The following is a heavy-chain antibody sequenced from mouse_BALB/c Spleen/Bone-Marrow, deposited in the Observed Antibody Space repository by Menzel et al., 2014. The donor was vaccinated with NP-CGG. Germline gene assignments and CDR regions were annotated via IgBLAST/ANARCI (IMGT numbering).Heavy chain of an antibody. Sequence: VQLQQSGTVLARPGAAVKMSCKASGYTFSNYWMHWAKQRPGQGLEWIGTIYPGNSDTTYNQKFQGKAKLTAVTSTSTAYMELSSLTNEDSAVYYCTTLARNNFDYWGQGTTLTVSS. CDR3: TTLARNNFDY. D-gene: IGHD3-1*01. J-gene: IGHJ2*01. V-gene: IGHV1-5*01. CDR1: GYTFSNYW. CDR2: IYPGNSDT.